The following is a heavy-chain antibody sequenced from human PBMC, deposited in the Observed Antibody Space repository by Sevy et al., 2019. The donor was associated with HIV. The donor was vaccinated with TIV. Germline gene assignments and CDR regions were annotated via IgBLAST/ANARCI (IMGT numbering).Heavy chain of an antibody. CDR1: GFTFSSYA. J-gene: IGHJ3*02. CDR3: ARDGGVVIRIDAFHI. Sequence: GGSLRLSCAASGFTFSSYAMHWVRQAPGKGLEWVAGISYDGGSKYYADSVKGRFTISRDNSKNTLYLQMNSLRAEDTAVYYCARDGGVVIRIDAFHIWGQGTMVTVSS. V-gene: IGHV3-30*04. CDR2: ISYDGGSK. D-gene: IGHD3-3*01.